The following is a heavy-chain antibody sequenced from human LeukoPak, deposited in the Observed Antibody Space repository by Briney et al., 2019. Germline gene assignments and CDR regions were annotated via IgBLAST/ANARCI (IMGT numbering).Heavy chain of an antibody. V-gene: IGHV4-59*01. D-gene: IGHD3-22*01. CDR1: GGSISHYY. Sequence: SETLSLTCTVSGGSISHYYWSWNRQPPGKGLEWIGYIYYTGSTNYNPSLKSRVTISVDTSKNQFSLKLSSVTAADTAVYYCARARNYYDSSDYYYEGDAFDIWGQGTMVTVS. CDR2: IYYTGST. J-gene: IGHJ3*02. CDR3: ARARNYYDSSDYYYEGDAFDI.